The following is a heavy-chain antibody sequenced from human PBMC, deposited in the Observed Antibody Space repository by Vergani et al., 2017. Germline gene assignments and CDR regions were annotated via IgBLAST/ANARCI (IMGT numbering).Heavy chain of an antibody. CDR2: IYYSGST. CDR1: GGSISSYY. D-gene: IGHD6-13*01. CDR3: ARVGIAAAYYYFDY. J-gene: IGHJ4*02. Sequence: QVQLLESGPGLVKPSETLSLTCTVSGGSISSYYWSWIRQPPGKGLEWIGYIYYSGSTNYNPSLKSRVTISVDTSKNQFSLKLSSVTAADTAVYYCARVGIAAAYYYFDYWGQGTLVTVSS. V-gene: IGHV4-59*01.